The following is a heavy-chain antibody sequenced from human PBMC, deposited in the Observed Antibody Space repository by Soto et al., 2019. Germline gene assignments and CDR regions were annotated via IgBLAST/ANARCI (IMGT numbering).Heavy chain of an antibody. CDR3: ARDHLILPAHDFFYGSDV. D-gene: IGHD2-21*02. Sequence: PGGSLRLSCEVSGFTFSMYSMSWVRQSPGKGLEWVAKIPQDGVDGHYADSVEGRCTISRDNGKNSLYLQLNNLRAEDAAVYYCARDHLILPAHDFFYGSDVWGRGATVTVSS. CDR1: GFTFSMYS. V-gene: IGHV3-7*03. CDR2: IPQDGVDG. J-gene: IGHJ6*02.